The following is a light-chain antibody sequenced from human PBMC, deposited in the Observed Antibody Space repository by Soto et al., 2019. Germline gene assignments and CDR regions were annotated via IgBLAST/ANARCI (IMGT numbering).Light chain of an antibody. J-gene: IGLJ1*01. CDR1: SSDIGSYNY. Sequence: QSVLAQPASVSGSPGRSITVSCTGTSSDIGSYNYVSWYQQHPGKAPKLLIYEVSDRPSGVSNRFSGSKSGNTASLTISGLQAEDEADYYCSSSTATNTLVFGTGTKVTVL. CDR3: SSSTATNTLV. V-gene: IGLV2-14*01. CDR2: EVS.